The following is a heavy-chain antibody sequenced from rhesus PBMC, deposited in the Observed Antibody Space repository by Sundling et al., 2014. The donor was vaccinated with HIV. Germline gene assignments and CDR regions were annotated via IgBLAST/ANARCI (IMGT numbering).Heavy chain of an antibody. CDR3: ASEVTANDALDF. CDR2: IHGDGSST. V-gene: IGHV4-169*02. CDR1: GGSISSSF. D-gene: IGHD4-23*01. J-gene: IGHJ6*01. Sequence: QLQLQESGPGLVKPSETLSITCAVSGGSISSSFWSWIRQAPGKGLEWIAYIHGDGSSTNYNPSLKSRVTLSVDTSKNQFSLMLRSVTAADTAVYYCASEVTANDALDFWGQGVVVTVSS.